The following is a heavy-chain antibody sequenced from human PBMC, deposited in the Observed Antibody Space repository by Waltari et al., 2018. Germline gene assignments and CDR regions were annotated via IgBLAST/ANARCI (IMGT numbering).Heavy chain of an antibody. D-gene: IGHD7-27*01. CDR1: GFIFSTYS. CDR3: VSGGWGFYFDY. V-gene: IGHV3-21*01. CDR2: ISSSTTYI. Sequence: EVQLVESGGGLLKPGGSLRLSCGASGFIFSTYSMNWVRQAPGKGLEWVSSISSSTTYIHYADSVKGRFTISRDNAKNSLYLQMNSLRVEDTAVYYCVSGGWGFYFDYWGQGTVVTVSS. J-gene: IGHJ4*02.